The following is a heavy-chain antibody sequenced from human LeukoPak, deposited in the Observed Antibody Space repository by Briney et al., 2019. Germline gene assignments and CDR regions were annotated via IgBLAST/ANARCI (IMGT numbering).Heavy chain of an antibody. J-gene: IGHJ3*02. Sequence: ASVKVSCKASGYTFTSYDINWVRQATGQGLEWMGWMNPNSGNTGYAQKFQGRVTMTEDTSTDTAYMGLSSLRSEDTAVYYCATHLWFGELSDHDAFDIWGQGTMVTVSS. CDR2: MNPNSGNT. CDR3: ATHLWFGELSDHDAFDI. V-gene: IGHV1-8*01. CDR1: GYTFTSYD. D-gene: IGHD3-10*01.